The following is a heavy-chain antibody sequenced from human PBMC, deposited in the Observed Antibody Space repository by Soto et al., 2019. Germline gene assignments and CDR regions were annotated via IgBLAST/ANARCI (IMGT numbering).Heavy chain of an antibody. CDR2: IYYSGST. CDR1: GGSISSSSYY. J-gene: IGHJ5*02. V-gene: IGHV4-39*01. D-gene: IGHD1-1*01. CDR3: ARHGKPDELFDP. Sequence: SETLSLTCTVSGGSISSSSYYWGWIRQPPGKGLEWIGSIYYSGSTYYNPSLKSRVTISVDTSKNQFSLKLSSVTAADTAVYYCARHGKPDELFDPWGQGTLVTVSS.